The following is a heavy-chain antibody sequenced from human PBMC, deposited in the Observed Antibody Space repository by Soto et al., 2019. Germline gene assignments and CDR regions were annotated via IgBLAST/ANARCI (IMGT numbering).Heavy chain of an antibody. Sequence: SETLSLTCTVSGGSFSSGGYYWSWIRQHPGKGLEWIGYIYYSGSTYYNPSLKSRVTISVDTSKNQFSLKLTSVTAADTAVYYCARDKITGLFDYWGQGTLVTVSS. CDR2: IYYSGST. V-gene: IGHV4-31*03. CDR1: GGSFSSGGYY. J-gene: IGHJ4*02. D-gene: IGHD2-8*02. CDR3: ARDKITGLFDY.